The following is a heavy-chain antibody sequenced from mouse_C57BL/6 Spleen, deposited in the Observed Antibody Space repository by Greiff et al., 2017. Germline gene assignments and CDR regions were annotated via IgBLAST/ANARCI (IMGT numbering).Heavy chain of an antibody. CDR3: AKVGGNYVDYAMDY. D-gene: IGHD2-1*01. Sequence: VKLLESGPGLVAPSQSLSITCTVSGFSFTSYGVSWVRQPPGKGLEWLGVIWGDGSTNYHSPLIYRLSISKDNSKSQVFLKLNRLQTDDTATYYCAKVGGNYVDYAMDYWGQGTSVTVSS. CDR1: GFSFTSYG. V-gene: IGHV2-3*01. CDR2: IWGDGST. J-gene: IGHJ4*01.